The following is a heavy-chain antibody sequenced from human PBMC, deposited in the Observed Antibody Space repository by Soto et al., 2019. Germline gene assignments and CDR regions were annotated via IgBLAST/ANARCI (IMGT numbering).Heavy chain of an antibody. CDR3: VRGHQYFHY. J-gene: IGHJ1*01. CDR2: ISRSGDST. Sequence: QVPPVESGGGLVKAGGSLRLSCVISAFTFSDYYMSWVRQAPEKGLECISYISRSGDSTYYADSVKGRFTISRDNAKNSLYLQMDSLRADDTAVYYCVRGHQYFHYWGQGTLVTVSS. V-gene: IGHV3-11*01. CDR1: AFTFSDYY.